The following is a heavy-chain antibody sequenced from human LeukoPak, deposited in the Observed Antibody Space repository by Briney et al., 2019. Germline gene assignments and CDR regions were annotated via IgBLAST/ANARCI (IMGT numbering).Heavy chain of an antibody. CDR1: GITFNSYA. J-gene: IGHJ3*02. D-gene: IGHD3-10*01. CDR3: AKETGDNDVFDI. Sequence: PGGSLRLSCVASGITFNSYAMSWVRQAPGKGLEWVSAIISGGNTYYADSVKGRFTVSRDNSKNTVHLEMNGLRVEDTAIYYCAKETGDNDVFDIWGQGTMVTVSS. CDR2: IISGGNT. V-gene: IGHV3-23*01.